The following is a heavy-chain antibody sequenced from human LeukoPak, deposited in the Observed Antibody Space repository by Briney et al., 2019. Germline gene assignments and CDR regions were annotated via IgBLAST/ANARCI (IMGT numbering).Heavy chain of an antibody. Sequence: SETLSLTCTVSGGSISSYYWSWIRQPPGKGLEWIGYIYYSGSTNYNPSLKSRVTISVDTSKNQFSLKLSSVTAADTVVYYCARRNGKAFDIWGQGTMVTVSS. D-gene: IGHD1-14*01. V-gene: IGHV4-59*01. CDR3: ARRNGKAFDI. J-gene: IGHJ3*02. CDR1: GGSISSYY. CDR2: IYYSGST.